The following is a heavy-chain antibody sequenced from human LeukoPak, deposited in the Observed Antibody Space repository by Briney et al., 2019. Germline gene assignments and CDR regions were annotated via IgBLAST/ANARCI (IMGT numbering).Heavy chain of an antibody. Sequence: PGGSLRLSCVASGFTVSSKYMSWVRQAPGKGLEWVSVIYSGGNTYYADSVKGRFTISRDNSKNTLYLQMNSLRVEDTAVYYCAIVREKIFDYWGQGTLVTVSS. CDR2: IYSGGNT. D-gene: IGHD1-26*01. J-gene: IGHJ4*02. V-gene: IGHV3-53*01. CDR1: GFTVSSKY. CDR3: AIVREKIFDY.